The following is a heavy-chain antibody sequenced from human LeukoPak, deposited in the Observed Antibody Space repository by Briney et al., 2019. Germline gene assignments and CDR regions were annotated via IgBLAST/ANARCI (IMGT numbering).Heavy chain of an antibody. J-gene: IGHJ3*01. CDR2: IIPILGIA. CDR1: GYTFTSYG. V-gene: IGHV1-69*04. Sequence: ASVKVSCKASGYTFTSYGISWVRQAPGQGLEWMGRIIPILGIANYAQKFQGRVTITADKSTSTAYMELSSLRSEDTAVYYCARAPRGSYYEAFDVWGQGTLVTVSS. D-gene: IGHD3-10*01. CDR3: ARAPRGSYYEAFDV.